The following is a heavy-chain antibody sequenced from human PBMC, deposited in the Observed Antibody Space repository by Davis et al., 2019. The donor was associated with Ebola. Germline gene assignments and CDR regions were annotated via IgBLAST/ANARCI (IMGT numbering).Heavy chain of an antibody. V-gene: IGHV3-30*04. CDR3: ARAGFDDVLDY. D-gene: IGHD3-9*01. CDR2: VSHSERER. Sequence: GESLKISCVASGFTFRNYAMHWVRQAPGKGLEWVAVVSHSERERFYADSVKGRFTISRDNSENTLYLQMNSLTADDTSVYYCARAGFDDVLDYWGQGTPVTVSS. J-gene: IGHJ4*02. CDR1: GFTFRNYA.